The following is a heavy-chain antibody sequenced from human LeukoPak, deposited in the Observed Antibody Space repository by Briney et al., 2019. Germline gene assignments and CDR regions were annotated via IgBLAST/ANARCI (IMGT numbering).Heavy chain of an antibody. D-gene: IGHD3-10*01. V-gene: IGHV4-34*01. CDR3: ARGVRVYYYGSGSYLYYFDY. J-gene: IGHJ4*02. CDR1: GGSFSGYY. CDR2: INHSGST. Sequence: PSETLSLTCAVYGGSFSGYYWSWIRQPTGKGLEWIGEINHSGSTNYNPSLKSRVTISVDTSKNQFSLKLSSVTAADTAVYYCARGVRVYYYGSGSYLYYFDYWGQGTLVTVSS.